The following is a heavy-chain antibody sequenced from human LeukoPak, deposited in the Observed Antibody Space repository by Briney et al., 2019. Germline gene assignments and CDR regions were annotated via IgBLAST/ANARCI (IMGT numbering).Heavy chain of an antibody. Sequence: GGSLRLSCAASGITISNYALSWVRQTPGKGLEWVSTNSGSSDSAYYADSVKGRFTISRDTSKNTMYLQMNSLRAEDTAVYYCARAPPNDYDSTGYYSSFDYWGQGTLVTVSS. CDR3: ARAPPNDYDSTGYYSSFDY. CDR1: GITISNYA. CDR2: NSGSSDSA. D-gene: IGHD3-22*01. V-gene: IGHV3-23*01. J-gene: IGHJ4*02.